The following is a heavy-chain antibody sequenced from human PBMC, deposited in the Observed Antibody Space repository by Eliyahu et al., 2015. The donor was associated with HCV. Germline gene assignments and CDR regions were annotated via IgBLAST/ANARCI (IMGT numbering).Heavy chain of an antibody. CDR1: GYTFTDYF. V-gene: IGHV1-2*02. Sequence: QVQLVQSGAEVKKPGASVKVSCKASGYTFTDYFMHWVRQAPGQGLECRGGSYPKSGDTKYDQKFQGRVTMTRDTSISTTYMELSSLRSDDTAVYYCASHIVVCSGDCLSFDPWGQGTLVTVSS. CDR3: ASHIVVCSGDCLSFDP. D-gene: IGHD2-21*02. CDR2: SYPKSGDT. J-gene: IGHJ5*02.